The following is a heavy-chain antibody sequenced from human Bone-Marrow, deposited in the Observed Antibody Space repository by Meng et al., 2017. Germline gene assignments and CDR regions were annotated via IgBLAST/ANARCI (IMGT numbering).Heavy chain of an antibody. Sequence: GPLRLPCAVSGDSNSSDKWCTWVRQPPGKGLEWIGEIHHRKNTNYNPSLKSRVTMSVNESENKFTLKVRSVTAADTAVYCCAGGGDWLFDYWGQGTLVTVSS. CDR2: IHHRKNT. CDR1: GDSNSSDKW. D-gene: IGHD3-10*01. V-gene: IGHV4-4*01. J-gene: IGHJ4*02. CDR3: AGGGDWLFDY.